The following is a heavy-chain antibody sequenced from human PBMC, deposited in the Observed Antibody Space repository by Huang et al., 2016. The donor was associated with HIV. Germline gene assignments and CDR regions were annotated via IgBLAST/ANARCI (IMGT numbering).Heavy chain of an antibody. CDR2: ISTNNGDT. Sequence: QVQLVQSGGEVKKPGASVKVSCKASDYTFTSYGISWVRQAPRQGLEWMGWISTNNGDTNYAQKFQGRVTMTTDTSTSTAYMELRSLRSDDTAVYYCGGSSGYWSFDYWGQGTLVTVSS. D-gene: IGHD3-22*01. J-gene: IGHJ4*02. CDR1: DYTFTSYG. CDR3: GGSSGYWSFDY. V-gene: IGHV1-18*04.